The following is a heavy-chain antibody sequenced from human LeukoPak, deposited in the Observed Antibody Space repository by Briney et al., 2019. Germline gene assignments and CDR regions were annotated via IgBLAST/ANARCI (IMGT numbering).Heavy chain of an antibody. V-gene: IGHV1-69*01. Sequence: SVKVSCKASGGTFSRYAISWVRQAPGQGLEWMGGIIPMFGIANYAQKFQGRVTITADESTSTAYMELRSLRSDDTAVYYCARDAFPTMTPYFDYWGQGTLVTVSS. J-gene: IGHJ4*02. CDR2: IIPMFGIA. CDR1: GGTFSRYA. D-gene: IGHD3-22*01. CDR3: ARDAFPTMTPYFDY.